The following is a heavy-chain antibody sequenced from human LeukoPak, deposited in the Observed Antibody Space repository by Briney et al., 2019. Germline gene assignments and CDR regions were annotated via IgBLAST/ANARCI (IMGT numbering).Heavy chain of an antibody. V-gene: IGHV4-39*01. CDR2: IYSNGDT. D-gene: IGHD5-24*01. J-gene: IGHJ3*01. Sequence: PSETLSLTCTVSGGPLTRSAYYWVWVRQSPGRGLEWLGSIYSNGDTYYNPSFESRVTIAIETSKNQFSLKMTSVTAADTAAYYCTSRGFRLPLDAFDVWGQGTRVAVSS. CDR1: GGPLTRSAYY. CDR3: TSRGFRLPLDAFDV.